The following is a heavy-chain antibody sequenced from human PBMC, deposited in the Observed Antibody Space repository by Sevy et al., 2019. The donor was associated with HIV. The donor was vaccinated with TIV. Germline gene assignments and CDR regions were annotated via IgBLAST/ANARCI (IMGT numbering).Heavy chain of an antibody. D-gene: IGHD2-2*01. CDR3: ARATDCSSTSCYGYYFDY. CDR1: GGSISSYY. CDR2: IYHSGST. J-gene: IGHJ4*02. V-gene: IGHV4-59*01. Sequence: SETLSLTCTVSGGSISSYYWSWIRQPPGKGLEWIGYIYHSGSTNYNPSLKSRVTISVDTSKNQFSLKLSSVTAADTAVYYCARATDCSSTSCYGYYFDYWGQGTLVTVSS.